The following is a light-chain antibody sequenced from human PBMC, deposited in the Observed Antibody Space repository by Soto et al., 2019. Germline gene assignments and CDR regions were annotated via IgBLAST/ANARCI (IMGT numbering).Light chain of an antibody. CDR2: GAS. J-gene: IGKJ1*01. V-gene: IGKV3-20*01. Sequence: EIVLTQSPGTLSLSPGDRATLSCRASQSVSSSYLAWYQQKPGQAPRLLIYGASSRATGIPERFSGSGSGTDFTLTISGLEPEDSAVYYCQQYGNSRGTFGQGTKVEIK. CDR1: QSVSSSY. CDR3: QQYGNSRGT.